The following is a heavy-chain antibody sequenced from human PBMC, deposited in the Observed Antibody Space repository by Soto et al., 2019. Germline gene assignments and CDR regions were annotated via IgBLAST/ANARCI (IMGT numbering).Heavy chain of an antibody. D-gene: IGHD2-2*01. V-gene: IGHV1-46*01. CDR3: ARHGPCSGTTCYGFDY. CDR2: INPSGGST. J-gene: IGHJ4*02. Sequence: GASVKVSCKASGYTFTCYYMHWVRQAPGQGLEWMGIINPSGGSTSYAQKFQGRVTMTRDTSTSTVYMELSSLRSEDTAVYYCARHGPCSGTTCYGFDYWGQGTLVTVSS. CDR1: GYTFTCYY.